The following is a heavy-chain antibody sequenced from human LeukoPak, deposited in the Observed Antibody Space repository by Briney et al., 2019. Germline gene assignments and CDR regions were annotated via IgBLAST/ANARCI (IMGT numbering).Heavy chain of an antibody. CDR2: IYTGGST. CDR1: GFTFSHFG. CDR3: TTTGGSYGAYYMDV. V-gene: IGHV3-NL1*01. D-gene: IGHD1-26*01. J-gene: IGHJ6*03. Sequence: PGGSLRLSCAASGFTFSHFGMHWVRQAPGKGLEWVSVIYTGGSTYYADSVKGRFTISRDNSKNTLYLQMNSLRAEDTAVYYCTTTGGSYGAYYMDVWGKGTTVTVSS.